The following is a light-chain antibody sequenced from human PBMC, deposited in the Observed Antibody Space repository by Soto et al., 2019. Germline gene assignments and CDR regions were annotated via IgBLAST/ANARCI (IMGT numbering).Light chain of an antibody. CDR1: QSVSSSY. CDR3: QQYGSSIFT. J-gene: IGKJ3*01. V-gene: IGKV3-20*01. Sequence: EIVLTQSPGTLSLSPGERATLSCRASQSVSSSYLGCYQQKPGQAPRLLIDAASTRPTVIPDRFSGSGSTTDFTLTISRLEAEDSAVYYCQQYGSSIFTFGPGTKVDIK. CDR2: AAS.